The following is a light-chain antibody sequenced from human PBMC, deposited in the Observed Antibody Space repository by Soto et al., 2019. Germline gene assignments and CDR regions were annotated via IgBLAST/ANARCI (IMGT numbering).Light chain of an antibody. V-gene: IGLV2-23*02. CDR2: EVS. CDR1: SSDVGSYNL. J-gene: IGLJ1*01. CDR3: CSYAGSSTFV. Sequence: QSDLHQPASVSGSPVQSITLSCPGTSSDVGSYNLVSWYQQHPGKAPKLMIYEVSKRPSGVSNRFSGSKSGNTASLTISGLQAEAEADYYCCSYAGSSTFVFGTGTKVTVL.